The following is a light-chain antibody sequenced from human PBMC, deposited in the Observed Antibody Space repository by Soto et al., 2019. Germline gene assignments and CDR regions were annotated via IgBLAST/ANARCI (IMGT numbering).Light chain of an antibody. CDR2: DAS. CDR3: QQRRNWPPIT. V-gene: IGKV3-11*01. J-gene: IGKJ5*01. Sequence: EIVLTQSPATLSLSPGERATLSCRASQSVSSYLAWYQPKPGQAPRLLIYDASNRATGIPARFSGSGSGTDFTLTISSLEPEDFAVYYCQQRRNWPPITFGQGTRREIK. CDR1: QSVSSY.